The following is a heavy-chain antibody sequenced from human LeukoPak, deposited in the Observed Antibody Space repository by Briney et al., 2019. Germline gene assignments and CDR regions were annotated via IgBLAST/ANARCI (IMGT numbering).Heavy chain of an antibody. D-gene: IGHD5-24*01. J-gene: IGHJ6*02. CDR1: GYSITAFW. CDR2: VYPGDSET. CDR3: ARRIDNFYYGLEV. V-gene: IGHV5-51*01. Sequence: GESLNISCKGSGYSITAFWIVWVRQRPGQGLEWMGSVYPGDSETRYSPAFQGHVTVSSDKSINTAFLQWTTLKASDTAMYFCARRIDNFYYGLEVWGQGTTVTVS.